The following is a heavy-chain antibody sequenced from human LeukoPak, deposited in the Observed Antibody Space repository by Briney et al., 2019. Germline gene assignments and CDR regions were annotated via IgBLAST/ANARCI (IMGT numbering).Heavy chain of an antibody. CDR3: ARVVDYYFDY. V-gene: IGHV3-21*04. CDR1: GFTFSSYS. Sequence: GGSLRLSCAASGFTFSSYSMNWVRQAPGKGLEWVSSISSSSSYIYYADSVKGRFTISRDNAKNSLYLQMNSLKTEDTAVYYCARVVDYYFDYWGQGTLVTVSS. D-gene: IGHD6-6*01. CDR2: ISSSSSYI. J-gene: IGHJ4*02.